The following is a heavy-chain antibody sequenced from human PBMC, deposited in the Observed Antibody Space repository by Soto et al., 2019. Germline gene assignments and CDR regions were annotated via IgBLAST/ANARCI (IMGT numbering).Heavy chain of an antibody. D-gene: IGHD1-26*01. CDR3: AISGTRFTNTYYSDYFEY. Sequence: EVQLLESGGGLVQPGGSLRLSCAASGFTFSSYGMSWVRQAPGKGLEWVSAISGRGGSTYYAESVKGRFTISRDNSKNTLYLQMNSLRAEDTALCYCAISGTRFTNTYYSDYFEYWGQGTLVTVSS. CDR1: GFTFSSYG. J-gene: IGHJ4*02. CDR2: ISGRGGST. V-gene: IGHV3-23*01.